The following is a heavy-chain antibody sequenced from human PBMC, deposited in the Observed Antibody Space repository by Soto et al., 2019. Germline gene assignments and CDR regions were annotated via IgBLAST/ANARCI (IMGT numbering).Heavy chain of an antibody. D-gene: IGHD2-2*01. Sequence: SETLSLTCAVYGGSFSGYYWSWIRQPPGKGLEWIGEINHSGSTNYNPSLKSRVTISVDTSKNQFSLKLSSVTAADTAVYYCARGPARGYCSSTSCYEDAFDIWGQGTMVTVSS. CDR3: ARGPARGYCSSTSCYEDAFDI. J-gene: IGHJ3*02. CDR1: GGSFSGYY. CDR2: INHSGST. V-gene: IGHV4-34*01.